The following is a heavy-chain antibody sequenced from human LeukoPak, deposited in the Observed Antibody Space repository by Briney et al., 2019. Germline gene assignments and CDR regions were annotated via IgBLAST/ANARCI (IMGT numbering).Heavy chain of an antibody. CDR1: GFTVSTTY. CDR2: LYTSGGT. J-gene: IGHJ4*02. V-gene: IGHV3-53*01. Sequence: GGSLRLSCAASGFTVSTTYMNWVRHSPGKGREWVSVLYTSGGTYYADSVKGRFTISRDNSKNTLDLQMNGLRAEDTAVYYCARSGSRYDYWSASPGYFDRWGRGTLVTVSS. D-gene: IGHD3-3*01. CDR3: ARSGSRYDYWSASPGYFDR.